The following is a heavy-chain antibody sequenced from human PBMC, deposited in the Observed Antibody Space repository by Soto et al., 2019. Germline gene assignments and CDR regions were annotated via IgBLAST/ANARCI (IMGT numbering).Heavy chain of an antibody. CDR3: ARDGARDRGDKGFDY. Sequence: EVQLVESGGGSVQTGGSLRISCAASGFTFGSYWMDWVRQAPGKGLVWVSSITSTSSYIYYTDSLKGRFTISRDNAQNSLYLQMDSLGPGDTAVYYCARDGARDRGDKGFDYWGQGTLVTVSS. J-gene: IGHJ4*02. CDR2: ITSTSSYI. CDR1: GFTFGSYW. V-gene: IGHV3-21*02. D-gene: IGHD2-21*02.